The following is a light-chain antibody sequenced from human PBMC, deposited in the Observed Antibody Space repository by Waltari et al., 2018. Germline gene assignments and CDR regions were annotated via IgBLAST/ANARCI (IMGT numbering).Light chain of an antibody. Sequence: HSVFTQPPSVSAAPGQKVTIPCYGSRSNIGNNYVSWYQQLPGTAPKLLIYDNNKRPSGIPDRFSGSKSGTSATLGITGLQTGDEADYYCGTWDSSLSAGVFGGGTKLTVL. CDR1: RSNIGNNY. CDR3: GTWDSSLSAGV. J-gene: IGLJ3*02. CDR2: DNN. V-gene: IGLV1-51*01.